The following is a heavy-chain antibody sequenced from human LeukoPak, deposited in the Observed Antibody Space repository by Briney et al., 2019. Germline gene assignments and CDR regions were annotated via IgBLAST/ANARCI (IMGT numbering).Heavy chain of an antibody. D-gene: IGHD4-11*01. CDR1: GFNLRDYW. CDR2: LGTDGTYT. Sequence: GGSLRPSCAASGFNLRDYWMHWVRQAPGKGLVWVSRLGTDGTYTNYADSVRGRFTISRDNAKNTLYLQMDSLRAEDTAFYYCVRDPSNSGNWFDLWGQGTLVTVSS. V-gene: IGHV3-74*01. J-gene: IGHJ5*02. CDR3: VRDPSNSGNWFDL.